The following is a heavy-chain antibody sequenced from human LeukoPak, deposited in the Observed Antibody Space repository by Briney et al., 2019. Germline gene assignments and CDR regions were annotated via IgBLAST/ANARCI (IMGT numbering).Heavy chain of an antibody. Sequence: GGSLRLSCAASGFTCSSYWLQWVRQAPGKGRVGFSRINSDGISTNYADSVKGRLTIARDNAQTTLSLQMNSLSAQDTAVYSCVRVSYCSCLTSCLTWFDHWGQGTLVTVSS. CDR1: GFTCSSYW. J-gene: IGHJ5*02. V-gene: IGHV3-74*01. CDR3: VRVSYCSCLTSCLTWFDH. D-gene: IGHD2-2*01. CDR2: INSDGIST.